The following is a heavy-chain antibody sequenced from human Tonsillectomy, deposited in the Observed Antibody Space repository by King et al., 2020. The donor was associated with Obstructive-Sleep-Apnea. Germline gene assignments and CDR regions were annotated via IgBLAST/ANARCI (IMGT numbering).Heavy chain of an antibody. CDR2: IYYSGST. D-gene: IGHD6-19*01. CDR3: AREAVSDYYGMDV. Sequence: LQLQESGPGLVKPSQTLSLTCPVSGGSISSGGYYWSLIRQHPGKGLEGIGYIYYSGSTYYNPSLKSRVTISVDTSKNQFSLKLRSVTAADTAVYYCAREAVSDYYGMDVWGQGTTVTVSS. V-gene: IGHV4-31*03. J-gene: IGHJ6*02. CDR1: GGSISSGGYY.